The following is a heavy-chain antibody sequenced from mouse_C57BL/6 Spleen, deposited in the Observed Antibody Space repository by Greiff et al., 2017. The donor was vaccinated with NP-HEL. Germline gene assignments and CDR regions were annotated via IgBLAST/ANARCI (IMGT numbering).Heavy chain of an antibody. CDR2: ISSGSSTI. CDR1: GFTFSDYG. Sequence: EVQVVESGGGLVKPGGSLKLSCAASGFTFSDYGMHWVRQAPEKGLEWVAYISSGSSTIYYADTVKGRFTISRDNAKNTLFLQMTSLRSEDTAMYYCASQLTGTLYWYFDVWGTGTTVTVSS. V-gene: IGHV5-17*01. D-gene: IGHD4-1*01. CDR3: ASQLTGTLYWYFDV. J-gene: IGHJ1*03.